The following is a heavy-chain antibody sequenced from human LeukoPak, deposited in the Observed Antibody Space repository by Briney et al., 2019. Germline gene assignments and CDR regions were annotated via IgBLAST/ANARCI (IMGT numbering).Heavy chain of an antibody. CDR1: GFTFSSYA. CDR3: AKDLTANYLTGYYSLAQDYFDY. D-gene: IGHD3-9*01. V-gene: IGHV3-23*01. J-gene: IGHJ4*02. CDR2: ISGSGGST. Sequence: GGSLGLSCAASGFTFSSYAMSWVRQAPGKGLEWVSAISGSGGSTYYADSVKGRFTISRDNSKNTLYLQMNSLRAEDTAVYYCAKDLTANYLTGYYSLAQDYFDYWGQGTLVTVSS.